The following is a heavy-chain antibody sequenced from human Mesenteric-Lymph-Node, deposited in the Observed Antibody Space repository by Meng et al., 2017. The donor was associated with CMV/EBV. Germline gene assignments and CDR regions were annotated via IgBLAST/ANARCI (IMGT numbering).Heavy chain of an antibody. CDR2: ISYGSSTT. Sequence: GGSLRLSCAASGFTFSDYSMNWVRQAPGKGLEWVSYISYGSSTTYYADSVKGRFTISRDNAKNSLYLQMNSLRAEDTAVYYCARRRYSGSSLIDLWGQGTLVTVSS. D-gene: IGHD6-6*01. V-gene: IGHV3-48*04. CDR1: GFTFSDYS. CDR3: ARRRYSGSSLIDL. J-gene: IGHJ5*02.